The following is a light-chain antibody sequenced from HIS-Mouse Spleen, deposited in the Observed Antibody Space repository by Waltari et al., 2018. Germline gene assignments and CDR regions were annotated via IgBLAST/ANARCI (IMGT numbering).Light chain of an antibody. V-gene: IGLV3-25*03. CDR2: KDS. CDR3: QSADSSGTHVV. Sequence: SYELTQPPSVPVSPGQPVRITCPGHALPNQYAYEYQQKPGQAQVLVIYKDSERPSGIPERFSGSSSGTTVTLTISGVQAEDEADYYCQSADSSGTHVVFGGGTKLTVL. CDR1: ALPNQY. J-gene: IGLJ2*01.